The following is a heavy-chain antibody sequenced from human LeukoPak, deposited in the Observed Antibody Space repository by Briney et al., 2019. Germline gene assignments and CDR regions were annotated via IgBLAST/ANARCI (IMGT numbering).Heavy chain of an antibody. CDR1: GYTFTSYG. V-gene: IGHV1-8*01. Sequence: ASVKVSCKASGYTFTSYGINWVRQATGQGLEWMGWMNPNSGNTGYAQKFQGRVTMTRNTSISTAYMELSSLRSEDTAVYYCARVRVAARLGGFDPWGQGTLVTVSS. D-gene: IGHD6-6*01. J-gene: IGHJ5*02. CDR3: ARVRVAARLGGFDP. CDR2: MNPNSGNT.